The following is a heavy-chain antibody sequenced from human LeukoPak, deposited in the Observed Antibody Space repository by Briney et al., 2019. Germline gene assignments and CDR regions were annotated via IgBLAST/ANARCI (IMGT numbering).Heavy chain of an antibody. CDR1: GASISTYY. CDR3: AKVAMYYYGSETYFFFDD. J-gene: IGHJ4*02. D-gene: IGHD3-10*01. CDR2: IKTTGST. V-gene: IGHV4-4*07. Sequence: SETLSLTCRVSGASISTYYWSWIRQPVGKGLEWIGQIKTTGSTHYNSSLESRVTMSLDTSKKEFSLNLTSVTAADTAVYYCAKVAMYYYGSETYFFFDDWGQGILVTVSS.